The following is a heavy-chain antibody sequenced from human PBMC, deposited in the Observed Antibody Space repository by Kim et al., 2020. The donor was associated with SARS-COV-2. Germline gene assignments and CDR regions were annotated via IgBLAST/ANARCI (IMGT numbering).Heavy chain of an antibody. D-gene: IGHD3-22*01. J-gene: IGHJ5*02. CDR1: GSTFTDYW. V-gene: IGHV5-51*01. CDR2: VDPHDFTT. Sequence: GESLKISCKGSGSTFTDYWIGWVRQVPGKGLEWMGIVDPHDFTTQYSPSFQGQVTISVDRSINTAYLQWTSLRASDTAMYFCARRLYYDSLFDPWGQGTLVTVS. CDR3: ARRLYYDSLFDP.